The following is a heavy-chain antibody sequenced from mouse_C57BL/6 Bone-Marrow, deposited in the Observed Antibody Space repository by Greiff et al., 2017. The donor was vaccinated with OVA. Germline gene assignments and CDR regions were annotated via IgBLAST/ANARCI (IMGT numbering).Heavy chain of an antibody. CDR1: GFTLSSYA. V-gene: IGHV5-9-1*02. D-gene: IGHD2-2*01. CDR3: TRDNYGNDLYYAMDY. J-gene: IGHJ4*01. CDR2: ISSGGDYI. Sequence: EVQRVESGAGLVKPGGSLKLSCAASGFTLSSYAMSWVRQTPEKRLEWVAYISSGGDYIYYADTVKGRFTISRDNARNTLYLQMSSLKYEYIDMYYCTRDNYGNDLYYAMDYWGQGTSVTVSS.